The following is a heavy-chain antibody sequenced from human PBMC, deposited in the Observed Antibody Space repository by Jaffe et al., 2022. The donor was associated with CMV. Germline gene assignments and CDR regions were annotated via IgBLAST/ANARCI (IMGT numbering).Heavy chain of an antibody. J-gene: IGHJ6*02. CDR2: IWYDGSNK. CDR1: GFTFSSYG. CDR3: ASLGSYYGGDYYYYGMDV. D-gene: IGHD1-26*01. Sequence: QVQLVESGGGVVQPGRSLRLSCAASGFTFSSYGMHWVRQAPGKGLEWVAVIWYDGSNKYYADSVKGRFTISRDNSKNTLYLQMNSLRAEDTAVYYCASLGSYYGGDYYYYGMDVWGQGTWVTVSS. V-gene: IGHV3-33*01.